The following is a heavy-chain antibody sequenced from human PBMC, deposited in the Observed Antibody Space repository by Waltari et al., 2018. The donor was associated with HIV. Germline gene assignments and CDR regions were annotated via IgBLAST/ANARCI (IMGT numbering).Heavy chain of an antibody. D-gene: IGHD2-2*01. Sequence: QVQLQQWGAGLLKPSETLSLTCAVYGGSFSGYYWSWIRQPPGKGLEWIGEINHSGSTNYNPSHRSRVTIAVDTSKNQFSLKLSSVTAADTAVYYCARRSCSSTSCYARARGGMDVWGQGTTVTVSS. CDR1: GGSFSGYY. CDR2: INHSGST. V-gene: IGHV4-34*01. J-gene: IGHJ6*02. CDR3: ARRSCSSTSCYARARGGMDV.